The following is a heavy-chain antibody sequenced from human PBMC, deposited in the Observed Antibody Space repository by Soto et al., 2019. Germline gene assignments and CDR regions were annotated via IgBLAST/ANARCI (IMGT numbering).Heavy chain of an antibody. J-gene: IGHJ4*02. CDR3: TSPRWNYIY. D-gene: IGHD1-7*01. CDR2: MNDSGST. V-gene: IGHV4-34*01. Sequence: QVQLQQWGAGLLTPSETLSLTCAVSGGSFSGYYWSWIRQPPGKGLEWIGEMNDSGSTKYNASLESRVAISVDTSKGHFSLTLTSVTAADTAVYYCTSPRWNYIYWGQGTLVAVSS. CDR1: GGSFSGYY.